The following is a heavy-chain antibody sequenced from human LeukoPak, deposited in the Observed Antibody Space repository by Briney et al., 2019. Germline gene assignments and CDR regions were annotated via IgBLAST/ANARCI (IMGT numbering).Heavy chain of an antibody. V-gene: IGHV3-48*04. Sequence: GGSLRLSCAASGFTFNTFSMNWVRQAPGKGPEWVSYISSSGTTTYYADSVKGRFTISRDNAKNSLYLQMNSLRAEDTAVYYCVRRGLIETEYLERWGQGTLVIVSS. CDR2: ISSSGTTT. CDR3: VRRGLIETEYLER. D-gene: IGHD3-10*01. J-gene: IGHJ1*01. CDR1: GFTFNTFS.